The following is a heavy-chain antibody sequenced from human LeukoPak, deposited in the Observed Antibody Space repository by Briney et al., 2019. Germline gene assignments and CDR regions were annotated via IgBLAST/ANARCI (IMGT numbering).Heavy chain of an antibody. D-gene: IGHD1-26*01. CDR2: IYYSGST. Sequence: PSETLSLTCTVSGGSISSYYWSWIRQPPGKGLEWIGYIYYSGSTNYNPSLKSRVTISVDTSKNQFSLKLSSVTAADTAVYYCARAADSARYYFDYWGQGTLVTVSS. CDR3: ARAADSARYYFDY. CDR1: GGSISSYY. J-gene: IGHJ4*02. V-gene: IGHV4-59*08.